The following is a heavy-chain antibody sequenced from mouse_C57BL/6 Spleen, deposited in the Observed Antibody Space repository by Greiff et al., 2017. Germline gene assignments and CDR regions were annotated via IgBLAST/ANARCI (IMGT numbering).Heavy chain of an antibody. CDR2: IYPGSGST. CDR1: GYTFTNYW. J-gene: IGHJ4*01. Sequence: QVQLQQPGAELVQPGASVKMSCKASGYTFTNYWITWVQQRPEQGLEWIEDIYPGSGSTNYNEKFKSKSTLTLDTSSSTAYMQLSSLTSEDSAVNYWDLERSGFYYYAMDYWGQGTSVTVSS. V-gene: IGHV1-55*01. CDR3: DLERSGFYYYAMDY. D-gene: IGHD3-2*02.